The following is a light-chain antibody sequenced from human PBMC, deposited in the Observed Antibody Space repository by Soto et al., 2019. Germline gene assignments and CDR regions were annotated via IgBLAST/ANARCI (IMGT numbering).Light chain of an antibody. Sequence: DIVLTQSPGTLSLSPGERATLSCRASQSVRNTYLAWYQQKPGQAPRLLIYDASSRATGIPDRFSGSGSGTDFTLTISRLEPEDFAVYYCQQYGTSPPLTFGGGTKVDI. J-gene: IGKJ4*01. V-gene: IGKV3-20*01. CDR3: QQYGTSPPLT. CDR2: DAS. CDR1: QSVRNTY.